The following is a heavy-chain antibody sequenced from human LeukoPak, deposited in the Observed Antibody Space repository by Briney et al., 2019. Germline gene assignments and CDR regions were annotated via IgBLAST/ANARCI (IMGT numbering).Heavy chain of an antibody. CDR1: GFSFSGHW. V-gene: IGHV3-74*01. Sequence: GGSLRLSCTASGFSFSGHWMHWARQLPGKGLVWVSRISPTGSTTSYADSVKGRFTVSRDNAKNTLYLQVNNLRAEDTAVYYCARDSHYDRSGYYSYWGQGTLVTVSS. D-gene: IGHD3-22*01. J-gene: IGHJ4*02. CDR3: ARDSHYDRSGYYSY. CDR2: ISPTGSTT.